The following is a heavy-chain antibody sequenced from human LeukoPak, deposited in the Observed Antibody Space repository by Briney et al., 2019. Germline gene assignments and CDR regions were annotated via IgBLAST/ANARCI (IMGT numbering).Heavy chain of an antibody. CDR3: TSSLDFWSGYYTDY. CDR2: IKSKTDGGTT. V-gene: IGHV3-15*01. CDR1: GFTFSNAW. D-gene: IGHD3-3*01. Sequence: GGSLRLSCAASGFTFSNAWMSWVRQAPGKGLEWVGRIKSKTDGGTTDYAAPVKCRFTISRDDSKNTLYLQMNSLKTEDTAVYYCTSSLDFWSGYYTDYWGQGTLVTVSS. J-gene: IGHJ4*02.